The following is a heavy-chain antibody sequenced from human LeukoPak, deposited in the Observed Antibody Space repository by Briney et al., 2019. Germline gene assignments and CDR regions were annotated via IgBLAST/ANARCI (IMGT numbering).Heavy chain of an antibody. Sequence: PGRSLRLSCAASGFTFSSYGMHWVRQAPGKGLEWVAVIWYDGSNKYYADSVKGRFTISRDNSKNTLYLQMNSLRAEDTAVYYCANLGSSSLFDYWGQGTLVTVSS. CDR1: GFTFSSYG. CDR3: ANLGSSSLFDY. V-gene: IGHV3-33*06. J-gene: IGHJ4*02. CDR2: IWYDGSNK. D-gene: IGHD6-6*01.